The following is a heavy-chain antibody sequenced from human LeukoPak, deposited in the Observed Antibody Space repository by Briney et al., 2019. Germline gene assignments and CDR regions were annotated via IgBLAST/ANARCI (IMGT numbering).Heavy chain of an antibody. Sequence: PSETLSLTCTVSGDSISSSSHYWGWIRQPPGKGLQWIGSIYYSGSTYYNPSLKSRVTISVDTSKNQFSPKLSSVTAADTAVYYCARHRKIAAPLDYWGQGTLVTVSS. D-gene: IGHD6-13*01. V-gene: IGHV4-39*01. CDR1: GDSISSSSHY. CDR3: ARHRKIAAPLDY. CDR2: IYYSGST. J-gene: IGHJ4*02.